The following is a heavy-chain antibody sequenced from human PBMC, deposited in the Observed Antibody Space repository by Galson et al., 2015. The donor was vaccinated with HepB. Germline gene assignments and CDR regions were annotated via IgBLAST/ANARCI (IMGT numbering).Heavy chain of an antibody. CDR2: MNPNSGNT. Sequence: SVKVSCKASGYTFTSYDINWVRQATGQGLEWMGWMNPNSGNTGYAQKFQGRVTMTRNTSISTAYMELSSLRSEDTAVYYCARGIAYYYDSSGYYRLRGYGMDVWGQGTTVTVSS. D-gene: IGHD3-22*01. CDR3: ARGIAYYYDSSGYYRLRGYGMDV. J-gene: IGHJ6*02. V-gene: IGHV1-8*01. CDR1: GYTFTSYD.